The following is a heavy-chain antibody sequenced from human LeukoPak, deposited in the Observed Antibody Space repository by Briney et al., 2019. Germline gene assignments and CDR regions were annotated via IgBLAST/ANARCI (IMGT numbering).Heavy chain of an antibody. V-gene: IGHV5-10-1*01. D-gene: IGHD6-19*01. CDR1: GYSFTNYW. Sequence: GEPLKISCKASGYSFTNYWINWVRQMPGKGLEWMGKIDPSDSYTNYSPSFQGHVTISADKSISTAYLQWSSLKASDTAMYYCARSLSSGWPGFGYWGQGALVTVSS. J-gene: IGHJ4*02. CDR2: IDPSDSYT. CDR3: ARSLSSGWPGFGY.